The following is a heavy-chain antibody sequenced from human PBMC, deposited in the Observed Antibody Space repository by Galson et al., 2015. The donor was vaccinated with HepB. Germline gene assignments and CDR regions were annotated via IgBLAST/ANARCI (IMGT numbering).Heavy chain of an antibody. D-gene: IGHD5-18*01. CDR2: IYYSGKT. CDR3: AREKIHPWLGYFDL. CDR1: GVSISSYY. J-gene: IGHJ2*01. V-gene: IGHV4-59*12. Sequence: QVQLQEPGPGLVKPSETLSLTCTVSGVSISSYYWSWLRQSPGKGLEWIGYIYYSGKTNYNPSLKSRVPISLDTSKNQFSLKLSSVTAADSAVYYCAREKIHPWLGYFDLWGRGTLVTVSS.